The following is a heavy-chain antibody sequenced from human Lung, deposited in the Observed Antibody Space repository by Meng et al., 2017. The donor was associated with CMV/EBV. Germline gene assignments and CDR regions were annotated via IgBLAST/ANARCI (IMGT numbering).Heavy chain of an antibody. V-gene: IGHV1-18*01. D-gene: IGHD4-17*01. CDR3: ARAGAAVTTHFDF. Sequence: QVQWVQSGAELQKPGASVKVSCKASGYTFGIFRITWVRQAPGQGLEWVGWISAENGNTNYAQKFQGRVTLTTDTSTKTAYMDLRGLRSDDSAVYYCARAGAAVTTHFDFWGRGTLVTVSS. CDR1: GYTFGIFR. J-gene: IGHJ4*02. CDR2: ISAENGNT.